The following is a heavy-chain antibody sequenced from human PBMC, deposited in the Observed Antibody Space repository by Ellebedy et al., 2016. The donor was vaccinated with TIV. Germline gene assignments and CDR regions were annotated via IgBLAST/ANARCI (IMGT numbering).Heavy chain of an antibody. V-gene: IGHV3-7*01. CDR2: IQQDGSEK. CDR3: ARQFTAYSYGFDI. Sequence: GESLKISCAASGLTFSLYWMTWVRQAPGRGLEWVANIQQDGSEKYYVDSVKGRFTISRDNTRNSLSLQMNSLRAEDTAVYYCARQFTAYSYGFDIWGQGTTVTVSS. D-gene: IGHD4-11*01. CDR1: GLTFSLYW. J-gene: IGHJ3*02.